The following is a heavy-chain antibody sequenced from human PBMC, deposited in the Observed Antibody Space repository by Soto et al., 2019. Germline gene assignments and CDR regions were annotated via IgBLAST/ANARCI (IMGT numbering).Heavy chain of an antibody. J-gene: IGHJ6*01. Sequence: NPSETLSLTCAVYGGSFSGYYWSWIRHPPGKRLERIGEINHSGSTNYNPSLKSRVTISVDTSKNQFSLKLSSVTAADTAVYYCARGQITMVRGGITPPYDYHGLDVWGPGTPVP. CDR3: ARGQITMVRGGITPPYDYHGLDV. CDR2: INHSGST. CDR1: GGSFSGYY. D-gene: IGHD3-10*01. V-gene: IGHV4-34*01.